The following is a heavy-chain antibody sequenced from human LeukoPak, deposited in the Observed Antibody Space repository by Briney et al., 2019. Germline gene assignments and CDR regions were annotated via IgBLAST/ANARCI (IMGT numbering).Heavy chain of an antibody. Sequence: GRSLRLSCAASGFTFSSYGMHWVRQAPGKGLEWVAVISYDGSNKYYADSVKGRFTISRDNSKNTLYLQMNSLRAEDTAVYYCARDSPRYCSSTSCYHPGYWGQGTLVTASS. CDR2: ISYDGSNK. CDR1: GFTFSSYG. V-gene: IGHV3-30*19. CDR3: ARDSPRYCSSTSCYHPGY. D-gene: IGHD2-2*01. J-gene: IGHJ4*02.